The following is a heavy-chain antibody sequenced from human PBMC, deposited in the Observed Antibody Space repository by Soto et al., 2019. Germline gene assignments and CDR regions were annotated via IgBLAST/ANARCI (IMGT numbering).Heavy chain of an antibody. Sequence: QVQLVESGGGVVQPGGSLRLSCAASAFTFTSYAMHWVRQAPGKGLEWVAVISYDGSNKKYADSVKGRFTISRDNSENTLNLQMNSLRGEDTAVYYCAREVWEHTPRGDYYYFGMDVWGQGNTVIVSS. CDR2: ISYDGSNK. V-gene: IGHV3-30-3*01. CDR3: AREVWEHTPRGDYYYFGMDV. D-gene: IGHD1-26*01. J-gene: IGHJ6*02. CDR1: AFTFTSYA.